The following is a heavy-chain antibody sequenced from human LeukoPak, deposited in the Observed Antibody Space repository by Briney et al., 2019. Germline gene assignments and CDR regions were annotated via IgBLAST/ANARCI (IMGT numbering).Heavy chain of an antibody. J-gene: IGHJ6*03. CDR2: IIPIFGTA. CDR3: ARDDGYNALCYYYMDV. Sequence: ASVKVSCKASGGTLSSYAISWVRQAPGQGLEWMGGIIPIFGTANYAQKFQGRVTITTDESTSTAYMELSSLRSEDTAVYYCARDDGYNALCYYYMDVWGKGTTVTVSS. V-gene: IGHV1-69*05. CDR1: GGTLSSYA. D-gene: IGHD5-24*01.